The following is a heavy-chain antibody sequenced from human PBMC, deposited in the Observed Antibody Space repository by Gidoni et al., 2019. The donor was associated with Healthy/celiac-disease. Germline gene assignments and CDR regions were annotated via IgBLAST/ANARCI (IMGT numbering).Heavy chain of an antibody. CDR2: IYYNGST. D-gene: IGHD6-13*01. V-gene: IGHV4-39*01. Sequence: QLQLQESGPGLVKPSETLSLTCTVSGGSISSSSYYWGWIRQPPGKGLEWIGSIYYNGSTYYNPSLKSRVTISVHTSKNQFSLKLSSVTAADTAVYYCASPGYSSRDDAFDIWGQGTMVTVSS. CDR1: GGSISSSSYY. J-gene: IGHJ3*02. CDR3: ASPGYSSRDDAFDI.